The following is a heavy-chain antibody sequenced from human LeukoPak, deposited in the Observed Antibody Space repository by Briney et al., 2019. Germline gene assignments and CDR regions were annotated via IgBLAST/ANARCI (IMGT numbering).Heavy chain of an antibody. CDR3: AREAVGATQKDY. CDR1: GGSISSSSYY. D-gene: IGHD1-26*01. J-gene: IGHJ4*02. CDR2: IYYSGST. Sequence: SETLSLTCTVSGGSISSSSYYWGWIRQPPGKGLEWIGYIYYSGSTNYNPSLKSRVTISVDTSKNQFSLKLSSVTAADTAVYYCAREAVGATQKDYWGQGTLVTVSS. V-gene: IGHV4-61*05.